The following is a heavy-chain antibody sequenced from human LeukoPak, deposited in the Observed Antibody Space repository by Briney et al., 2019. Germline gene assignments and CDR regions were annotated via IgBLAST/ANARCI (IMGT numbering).Heavy chain of an antibody. CDR2: IKSKTDGGTT. CDR1: GFTFRNAW. Sequence: GGSLRLSCAASGFTFRNAWMSWVRQAPGKGLEWVGRIKSKTDGGTTDYAAPVKGRFTISRDDSKNTLYLQMNSLKTEDTAVYYCTPDLTVLLWFGESPPGDYWGQGTLVTVSS. V-gene: IGHV3-15*01. J-gene: IGHJ4*02. D-gene: IGHD3-10*01. CDR3: TPDLTVLLWFGESPPGDY.